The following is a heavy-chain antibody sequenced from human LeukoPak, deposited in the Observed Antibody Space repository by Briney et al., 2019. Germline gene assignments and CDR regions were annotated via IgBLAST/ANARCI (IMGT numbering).Heavy chain of an antibody. CDR3: AGEQGESSGWFDY. D-gene: IGHD6-19*01. Sequence: QPGRSLRLSCAASGFTFSSYAMHGVREAPGKGVEWVVVISYDGSNKYYAASVKGRFTISRDNSKNTLYLQMNSLGAEDTAVYYCAGEQGESSGWFDYWGQGTLVTVSS. J-gene: IGHJ4*02. V-gene: IGHV3-30*04. CDR2: ISYDGSNK. CDR1: GFTFSSYA.